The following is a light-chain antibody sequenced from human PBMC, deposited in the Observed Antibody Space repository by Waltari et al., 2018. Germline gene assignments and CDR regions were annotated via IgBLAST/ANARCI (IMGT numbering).Light chain of an antibody. Sequence: DIVMTQSPDSLAVYLGERATITCKSSQSVLYSSNNKNYLAWYQQKPGQRPQLLIYWASTRESGVPYRFSGSGSGTDFTLTISSLQAEDVAVYYCQQYYSTLYTFGQGTKLEIK. J-gene: IGKJ2*01. CDR2: WAS. CDR3: QQYYSTLYT. V-gene: IGKV4-1*01. CDR1: QSVLYSSNNKNY.